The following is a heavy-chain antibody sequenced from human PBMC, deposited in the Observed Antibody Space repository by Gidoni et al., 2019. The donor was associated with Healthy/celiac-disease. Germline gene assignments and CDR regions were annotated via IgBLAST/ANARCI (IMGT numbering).Heavy chain of an antibody. Sequence: QVPLVEAGGGVVQPGRCPRISCAPSGSTFSSNVMHWVRQAQGKGLEWVAVISDDGSNKYYADYVKGRFTISRDNSKNTLYLQMNSLRAEDTAVYYCATDSRRVEWYFDLWGRGTLVTVSS. J-gene: IGHJ2*01. CDR1: GSTFSSNV. CDR2: ISDDGSNK. D-gene: IGHD2-2*01. V-gene: IGHV3-30*03. CDR3: ATDSRRVEWYFDL.